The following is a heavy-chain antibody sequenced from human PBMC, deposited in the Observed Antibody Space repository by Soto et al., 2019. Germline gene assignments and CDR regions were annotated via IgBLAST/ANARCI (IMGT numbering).Heavy chain of an antibody. CDR3: ARVFITLIALNWLDP. CDR1: GFTFSSYG. V-gene: IGHV3-30*19. CDR2: IWYDGSSQ. D-gene: IGHD3-22*01. J-gene: IGHJ5*02. Sequence: QVQLVESGGGVVQPGRSLRLSCAASGFTFSSYGMHWVRQAPGKGLEWVAVIWYDGSSQYYADSVKGRFTLSRDNSNNILYLRMDSLRAEDTAVYYCARVFITLIALNWLDPWGQGTLVTVSS.